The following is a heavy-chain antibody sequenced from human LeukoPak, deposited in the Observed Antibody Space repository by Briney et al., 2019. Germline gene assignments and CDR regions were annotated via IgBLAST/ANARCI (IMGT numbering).Heavy chain of an antibody. CDR2: ISYDGSNK. J-gene: IGHJ4*02. Sequence: SGGSLRLSCAASGFTFSSYGMHWVRQAPGKGLEWVAVISYDGSNKYYADSVKGRFTISRDNSKNTLYLQMNSLRAEDMAVYYCAKEGYYGSGSFPDYWGQGTLVTVSS. CDR3: AKEGYYGSGSFPDY. V-gene: IGHV3-30*18. D-gene: IGHD3-10*01. CDR1: GFTFSSYG.